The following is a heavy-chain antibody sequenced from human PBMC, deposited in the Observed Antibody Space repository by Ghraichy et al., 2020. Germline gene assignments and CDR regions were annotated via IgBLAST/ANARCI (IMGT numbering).Heavy chain of an antibody. CDR1: GYTFPKYG. Sequence: APVKVSCKASGYTFPKYGISWVRQAPGQGLEWVGWINTYDGHANYAQKFQDRVAITTDTSASTAYMELRSLRSDDTAVYYCARDWDYSWFDPWGQGTLVTVSS. V-gene: IGHV1-18*01. CDR2: INTYDGHA. D-gene: IGHD1-7*01. J-gene: IGHJ5*02. CDR3: ARDWDYSWFDP.